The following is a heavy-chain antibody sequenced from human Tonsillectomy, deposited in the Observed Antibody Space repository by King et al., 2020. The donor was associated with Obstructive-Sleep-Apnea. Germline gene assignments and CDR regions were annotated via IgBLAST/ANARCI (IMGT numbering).Heavy chain of an antibody. CDR1: GFTFSSYA. Sequence: VQLVESGGGLVQPGGSLRLSCAVSGFTFSSYAMSWVRQAPGKGLEWVSAISGSGGNTYYADSVKGRFTISRDNSKNTLYLQMNSLIAEDTAVYYCAKDGDDNSGYCPYYSDYWGQGTLVTVSS. D-gene: IGHD3-22*01. CDR3: AKDGDDNSGYCPYYSDY. CDR2: ISGSGGNT. V-gene: IGHV3-23*04. J-gene: IGHJ4*02.